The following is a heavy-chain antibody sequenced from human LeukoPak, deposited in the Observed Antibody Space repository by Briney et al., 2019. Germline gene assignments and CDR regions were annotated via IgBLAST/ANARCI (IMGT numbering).Heavy chain of an antibody. CDR1: EFTFSSYS. CDR2: IDSGSSFK. Sequence: GGSLRLSCAASEFTFSSYSMNWVRQAPGKGLEWVSYIDSGSSFKYYADSVKGRFTISRDNAKNSLYLQMNSLRDEDTAVYYCARVNGRSGYVAFDYWGQGTLVTVSS. CDR3: ARVNGRSGYVAFDY. J-gene: IGHJ4*02. V-gene: IGHV3-48*02. D-gene: IGHD5-12*01.